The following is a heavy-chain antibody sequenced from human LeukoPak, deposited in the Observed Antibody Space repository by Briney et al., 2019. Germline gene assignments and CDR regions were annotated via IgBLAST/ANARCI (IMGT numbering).Heavy chain of an antibody. J-gene: IGHJ4*02. CDR2: ISSSSSYI. V-gene: IGHV3-21*01. Sequence: GGSLRLSCAASGFTFSSYSMNWVRQAPGKGLEWVSSISSSSSYIYYADSVKGRFTISRDNAKNSLYLQMNSLRAEDTAVYYCAKSTMWSTRPFDYWGQGTLVTVSS. CDR1: GFTFSSYS. CDR3: AKSTMWSTRPFDY. D-gene: IGHD2-2*01.